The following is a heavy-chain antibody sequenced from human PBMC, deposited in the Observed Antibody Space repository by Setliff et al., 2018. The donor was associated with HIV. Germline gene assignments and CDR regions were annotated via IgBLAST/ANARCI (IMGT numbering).Heavy chain of an antibody. Sequence: GASVKVSCKASGYSLANYAISWVRQVPGHGLEWMGWMSGNNGNTKSAPKVQGRLTLATDISTGTAYMELMSNLRVDDTAVYYCARWSGRTGGVWGQGTLVTVSS. CDR2: MSGNNGNT. CDR1: GYSLANYA. J-gene: IGHJ4*02. V-gene: IGHV1-18*04. D-gene: IGHD3-10*01. CDR3: ARWSGRTGGV.